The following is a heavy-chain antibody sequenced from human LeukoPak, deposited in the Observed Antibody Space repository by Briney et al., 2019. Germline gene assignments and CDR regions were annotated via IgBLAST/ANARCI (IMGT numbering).Heavy chain of an antibody. J-gene: IGHJ4*02. CDR3: AKYLEATVVTYFDN. CDR1: GFTFRNYA. V-gene: IGHV3-23*01. CDR2: ISGGGGST. Sequence: GGSLRLSCAASGFTFRNYAMTWVRQAPGKGVEWVSAISGGGGSTYYADSVKGRFSIARDNSKNTLYLQMNSLRAEDTAIYYCAKYLEATVVTYFDNWGQGTLVTVSS. D-gene: IGHD4-23*01.